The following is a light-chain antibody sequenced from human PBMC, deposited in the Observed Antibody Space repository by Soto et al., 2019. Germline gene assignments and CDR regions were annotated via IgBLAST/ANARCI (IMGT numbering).Light chain of an antibody. CDR1: SSNIGSKS. J-gene: IGLJ2*01. CDR3: AAWDDSLNGPV. V-gene: IGLV1-44*01. Sequence: QSVLTQPPSASGTPGQRVTISCSGSSSNIGSKSVNWYQQLPGTAPKLLIYGSYQRPSGVPDRFSGSKSGTSASLAISGLQSEDEADYHCAAWDDSLNGPVFGGGPKLTVL. CDR2: GSY.